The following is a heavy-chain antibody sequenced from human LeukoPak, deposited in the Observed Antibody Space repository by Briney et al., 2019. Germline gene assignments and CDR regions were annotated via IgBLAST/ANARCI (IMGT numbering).Heavy chain of an antibody. CDR3: ARDYHYSGSWYNGDAFDI. CDR2: IIPIFGTA. J-gene: IGHJ3*02. D-gene: IGHD6-13*01. Sequence: SVKVSCKASGGTFSGYAISWVRQAPGQGLEWMGGIIPIFGTANYAQKFQGRVTITADKSTSTAYMELSSLRSEDTAVYYCARDYHYSGSWYNGDAFDIWGQGTMVTVSS. V-gene: IGHV1-69*06. CDR1: GGTFSGYA.